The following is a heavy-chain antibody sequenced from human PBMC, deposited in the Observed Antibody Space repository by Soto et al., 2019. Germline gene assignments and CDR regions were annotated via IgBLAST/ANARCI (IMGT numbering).Heavy chain of an antibody. Sequence: SETLSLTCTVSGGSISSGDYYWSWIRQPPGKGLEWIGYIYYSGSTYYNPSLKSRVTISVDTSKNQFSLKLSSVTAADTAVYYCARDGRGYSYGIDYWGQGTLVTVS. V-gene: IGHV4-30-4*01. CDR2: IYYSGST. D-gene: IGHD5-18*01. J-gene: IGHJ4*02. CDR3: ARDGRGYSYGIDY. CDR1: GGSISSGDYY.